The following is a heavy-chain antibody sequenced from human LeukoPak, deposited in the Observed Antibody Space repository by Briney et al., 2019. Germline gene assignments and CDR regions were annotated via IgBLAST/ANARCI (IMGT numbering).Heavy chain of an antibody. CDR2: IYYSGST. J-gene: IGHJ4*02. CDR1: GRPNNSHY. CDR3: AREIAEYFDY. Sequence: SETLSLPCTVSGRPNNSHYGRCTRHPREGALEWIGYIYYSGSTNYNPSLKSRVIISVDTSKNQFSLKLSSVTAADTAVYYCAREIAEYFDYWGQGTLVTVSS. V-gene: IGHV4-59*11. D-gene: IGHD3-3*01.